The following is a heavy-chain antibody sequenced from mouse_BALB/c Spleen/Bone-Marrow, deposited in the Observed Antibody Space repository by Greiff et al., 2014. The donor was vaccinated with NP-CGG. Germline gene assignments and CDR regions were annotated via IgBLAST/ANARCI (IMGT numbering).Heavy chain of an antibody. CDR1: GFSLTSYG. Sequence: VKLMESGPGLVAPSQCLSITCTASGFSLTSYGVHWVRQPPGKVLEWLGVIWAGGSTNYNSALMSRLSISKDNSKSQVFLQMNSLQTDDTAMYYCARGSYYEGAMDYWGQGTSVTVSS. V-gene: IGHV2-9*02. CDR3: ARGSYYEGAMDY. D-gene: IGHD1-1*01. J-gene: IGHJ4*01. CDR2: IWAGGST.